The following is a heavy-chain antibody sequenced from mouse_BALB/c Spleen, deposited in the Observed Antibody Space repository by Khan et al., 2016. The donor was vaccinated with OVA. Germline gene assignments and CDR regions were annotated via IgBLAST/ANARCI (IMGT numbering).Heavy chain of an antibody. CDR1: GYSITSDYA. CDR2: ISYSGST. Sequence: EVQLQESGPGLVKPSQSLSLTCTVTGYSITSDYAWNWIRQFPGNKLEWMGYISYSGSTGYNPSLKSRISITRDTSKNQFFLQLNSVTTEDTATYYCARRAYYGNWYCDVWGAGTTVTVSS. V-gene: IGHV3-2*02. CDR3: ARRAYYGNWYCDV. D-gene: IGHD2-1*01. J-gene: IGHJ1*01.